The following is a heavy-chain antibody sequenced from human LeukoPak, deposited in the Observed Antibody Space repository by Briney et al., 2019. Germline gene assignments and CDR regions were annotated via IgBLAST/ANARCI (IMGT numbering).Heavy chain of an antibody. CDR2: INPSGGST. CDR1: GYTFTSYY. V-gene: IGHV1-46*03. J-gene: IGHJ4*02. D-gene: IGHD6-19*01. CDR3: ARGGVIAVAGGYFDY. Sequence: ASVKVSCKASGYTFTSYYMHWVRQAPGQGLEWMGIINPSGGSTSCAQKFQGRVTMTRDTSTSTVYMELSSLRSEDTAVYYCARGGVIAVAGGYFDYWGQGTLVTVSS.